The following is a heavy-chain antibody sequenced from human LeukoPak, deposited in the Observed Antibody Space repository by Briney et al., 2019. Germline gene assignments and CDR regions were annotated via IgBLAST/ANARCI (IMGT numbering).Heavy chain of an antibody. CDR2: IYSGGST. D-gene: IGHD3-10*01. Sequence: PGGSLRLSCAASGFTVSSNYMSWVRQAPGKGLEWVSVIYSGGSTYYADSVKGRFTISRDNSKNTLYLQMNSLRAEDTAVYYCALDYYGSGSYGPYYYYYMDVWGKGTTVTISS. CDR1: GFTVSSNY. CDR3: ALDYYGSGSYGPYYYYYMDV. J-gene: IGHJ6*03. V-gene: IGHV3-53*01.